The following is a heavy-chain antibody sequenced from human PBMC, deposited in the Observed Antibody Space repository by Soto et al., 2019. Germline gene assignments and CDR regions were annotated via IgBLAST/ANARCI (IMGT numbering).Heavy chain of an antibody. CDR2: INPNSGGT. V-gene: IGHV1-2*02. Sequence: AAVQVSFKASGCTFTGYHMRWVRQAPGQGLEWMGWINPNSGGTNYAQKFQGRVTMTRDTSISTAYMELSRLRSDDTAVYYCARDLKLQQLPLLGYWGQGTLVTVYS. CDR1: GCTFTGYH. J-gene: IGHJ4*02. D-gene: IGHD6-13*01. CDR3: ARDLKLQQLPLLGY.